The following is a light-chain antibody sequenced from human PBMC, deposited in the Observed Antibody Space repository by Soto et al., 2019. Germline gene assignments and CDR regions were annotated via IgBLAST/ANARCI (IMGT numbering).Light chain of an antibody. Sequence: QPVLTQSPSASASLGASVKLTCTRSSGHSSYAIAWHQQQPEKGPRYLMKLNSDGSHSKGDGIPDRFSGSSSGAERYLTISSRQSEDEADYYCQTWGTGIPWVFGGGTKLTVL. V-gene: IGLV4-69*01. J-gene: IGLJ3*02. CDR2: LNSDGSH. CDR3: QTWGTGIPWV. CDR1: SGHSSYA.